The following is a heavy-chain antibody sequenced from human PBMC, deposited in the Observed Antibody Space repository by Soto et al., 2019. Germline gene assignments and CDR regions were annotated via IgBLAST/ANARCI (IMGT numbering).Heavy chain of an antibody. CDR3: AKEIAVVVAATVYYGMAV. J-gene: IGHJ6*02. V-gene: IGHV1-2*02. CDR1: GYTFAGYY. CDR2: INPNSGGT. D-gene: IGHD2-15*01. Sequence: ASVKVSCKASGYTFAGYYMHWVRQAPGQGLEWMGWINPNSGGTNYAQKFQGRVTMTRDTSISTAYMELSRLRSDDTAVYYCAKEIAVVVAATVYYGMAVWGQGPTVTVSS.